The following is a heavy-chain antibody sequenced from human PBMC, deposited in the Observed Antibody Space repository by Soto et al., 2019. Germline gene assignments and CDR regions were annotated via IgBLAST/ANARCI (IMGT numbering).Heavy chain of an antibody. Sequence: HPGGSLRLSCAASGFTFSSYGMHWVRQAPGKGLEWVAVISYDGSNKYYADSVKGRFTISRDNSKNTLYLQMNSLRAEDTAVYYCAKDSGGGSYYWSHFDYWGQGTLVTVSS. CDR1: GFTFSSYG. V-gene: IGHV3-30*18. CDR2: ISYDGSNK. J-gene: IGHJ4*02. CDR3: AKDSGGGSYYWSHFDY. D-gene: IGHD1-26*01.